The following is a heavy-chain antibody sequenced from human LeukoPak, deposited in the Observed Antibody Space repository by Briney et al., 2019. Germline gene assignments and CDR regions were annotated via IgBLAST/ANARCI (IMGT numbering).Heavy chain of an antibody. D-gene: IGHD3-22*01. J-gene: IGHJ5*02. Sequence: ASVKVSCKASGYTFTSYGISWVRQAPGQGLEWMGWISAYNGNTNYAQKLQGRVTMTTDTSTSTAYMELRSLGSDDTAVYYCARDLYYYDSSGYLIWFDPWGQGTLVTVSS. CDR2: ISAYNGNT. V-gene: IGHV1-18*01. CDR3: ARDLYYYDSSGYLIWFDP. CDR1: GYTFTSYG.